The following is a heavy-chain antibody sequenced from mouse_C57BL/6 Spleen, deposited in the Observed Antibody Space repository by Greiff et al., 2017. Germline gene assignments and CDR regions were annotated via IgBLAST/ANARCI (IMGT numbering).Heavy chain of an antibody. D-gene: IGHD2-4*01. CDR3: TRDRSYDYDEDYAMDY. Sequence: EVKVEESGEGLVKPGGSLKLSCAASGFTFSSYAMSWVRQTPEKRLEWVAYISSGGDYIYYADTVKGRFTISRDNARNTLYLQMSSLKSEDTAMYYCTRDRSYDYDEDYAMDYWGQGTSVTVSS. CDR2: ISSGGDYI. J-gene: IGHJ4*01. CDR1: GFTFSSYA. V-gene: IGHV5-9-1*02.